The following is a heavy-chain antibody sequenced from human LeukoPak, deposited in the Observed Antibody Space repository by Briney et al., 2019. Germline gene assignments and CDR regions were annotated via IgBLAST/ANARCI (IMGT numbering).Heavy chain of an antibody. V-gene: IGHV4-59*01. Sequence: SETLSLTCTVSGASINNYYWSWIRQPPGKGLEYIGYISDTGSTDYNPSPKSRVTVSVDTSKNQFSLKLSSVTATDTAVYHCATYDVRGFEHWGQGTLVTVSS. D-gene: IGHD3-16*01. J-gene: IGHJ4*02. CDR1: GASINNYY. CDR3: ATYDVRGFEH. CDR2: ISDTGST.